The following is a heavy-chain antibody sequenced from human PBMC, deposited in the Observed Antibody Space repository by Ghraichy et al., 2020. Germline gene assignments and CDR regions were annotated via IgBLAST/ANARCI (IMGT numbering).Heavy chain of an antibody. CDR3: ARAPHNWYYFDY. J-gene: IGHJ4*02. Sequence: ASVKVSCKASGYTFTSYAMHWVRQAPGQRLEWMGWINAGNGNTKYSQKFQGRVTITRDTSASTAYMELSSLRSEDTAVYYCARAPHNWYYFDYWGQGTLVTVSS. CDR1: GYTFTSYA. CDR2: INAGNGNT. V-gene: IGHV1-3*01. D-gene: IGHD1-1*01.